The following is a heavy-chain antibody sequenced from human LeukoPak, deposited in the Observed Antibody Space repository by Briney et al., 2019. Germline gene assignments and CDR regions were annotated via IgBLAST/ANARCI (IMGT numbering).Heavy chain of an antibody. Sequence: PSQTLSLTCAVYGGSFSGYYWSWIRQPPGKGLEWLGEINHSGSTNYNPSLKSRVTISVDTSKNQFSLKLSSVTAADTAVYYCARDPDGYNPYYYYGMDVWGQGTTVTVSS. D-gene: IGHD5-24*01. CDR3: ARDPDGYNPYYYYGMDV. CDR2: INHSGST. CDR1: GGSFSGYY. V-gene: IGHV4-34*01. J-gene: IGHJ6*02.